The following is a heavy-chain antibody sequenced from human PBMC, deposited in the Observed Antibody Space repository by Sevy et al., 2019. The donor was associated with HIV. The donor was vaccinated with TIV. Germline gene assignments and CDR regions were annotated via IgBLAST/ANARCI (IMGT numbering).Heavy chain of an antibody. V-gene: IGHV1-69*13. J-gene: IGHJ5*02. Sequence: ASVKVSCKTSGGTFSSYAISWVRQAPGQGLEWMGGINPLFGTANYAQKFQGRVTITADESTSTAYMDLSSLRSEDTAVYCCARGSGSKTWFDPWGQGTLVTVSS. CDR3: ARGSGSKTWFDP. D-gene: IGHD5-12*01. CDR2: INPLFGTA. CDR1: GGTFSSYA.